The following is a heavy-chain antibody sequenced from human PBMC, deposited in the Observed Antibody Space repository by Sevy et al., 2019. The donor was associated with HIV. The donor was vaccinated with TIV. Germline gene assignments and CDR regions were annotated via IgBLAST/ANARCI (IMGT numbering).Heavy chain of an antibody. CDR2: ISSSGSTI. V-gene: IGHV3-11*01. D-gene: IGHD6-19*01. CDR3: ARDLASSDLFDY. CDR1: GFTFSDYY. J-gene: IGHJ4*02. Sequence: GGCLRLSCAASGFTFSDYYMSWIRQAPGKGLEWVSYISSSGSTIYYADSVKGRFTISRDNAKNSLYLQMNSLRAEDTAVYYCARDLASSDLFDYWGQGTLVTVSS.